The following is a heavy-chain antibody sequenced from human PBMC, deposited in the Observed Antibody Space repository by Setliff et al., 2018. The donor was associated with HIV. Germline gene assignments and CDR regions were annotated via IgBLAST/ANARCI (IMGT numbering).Heavy chain of an antibody. D-gene: IGHD5-18*01. CDR2: IANKADSHTI. V-gene: IGHV3-72*01. CDR1: GFTFSDHY. Sequence: LRLSCAASGFTFSDHYMDWVRQSPGKGLEWVGRIANKADSHTIQYAASVQGRFTISRDDSKNSLYLQMSNLHAEDTALYYCTRAGYGHGFDIWGQGTTVTVSS. J-gene: IGHJ6*02. CDR3: TRAGYGHGFDI.